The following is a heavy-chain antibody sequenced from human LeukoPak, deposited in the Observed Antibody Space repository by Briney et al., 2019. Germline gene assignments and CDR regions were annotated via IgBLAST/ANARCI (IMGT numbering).Heavy chain of an antibody. CDR3: ARCSEPYYFDY. V-gene: IGHV4-59*01. Sequence: SETLSLTCTLSGGSISSYYWSWIRQPPGKGLEWIGYIYYSGSTNYNPSLKSRVTISVDTSKNQFSLKLSSVTAADTAVYYCARCSEPYYFDYWGQGTLVTVSS. CDR2: IYYSGST. J-gene: IGHJ4*02. CDR1: GGSISSYY. D-gene: IGHD1-14*01.